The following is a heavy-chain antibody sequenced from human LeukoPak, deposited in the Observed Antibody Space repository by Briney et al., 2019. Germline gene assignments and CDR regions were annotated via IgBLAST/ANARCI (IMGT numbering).Heavy chain of an antibody. CDR3: AKVKYDYGDPVGWFDP. Sequence: GGSLRLSCVASGFTFSSSALTWVRQVPGKGLEWVSHISGSGERTYYADSVRGRFTSSRDNSKNTLLLQMNSLRVEDTAVYYCAKVKYDYGDPVGWFDPWGQGTLVTVSS. V-gene: IGHV3-23*01. CDR2: ISGSGERT. CDR1: GFTFSSSA. D-gene: IGHD4-17*01. J-gene: IGHJ5*02.